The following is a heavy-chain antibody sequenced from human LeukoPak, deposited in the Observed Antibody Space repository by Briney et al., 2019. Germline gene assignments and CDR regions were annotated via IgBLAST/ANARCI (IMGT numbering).Heavy chain of an antibody. CDR1: GGTFSSYA. J-gene: IGHJ5*02. CDR2: IIPIFGTA. CDR3: ARGRWTGYCTSTSCYSGLDP. D-gene: IGHD2-2*02. Sequence: GASVKVSCKASGGTFSSYAISWVRQAPGQGLEWMGGIIPIFGTANYAQKFQGRVTITTDESTSTAYMELSSLRSEDTAVYYCARGRWTGYCTSTSCYSGLDPWGQGTLVTVSS. V-gene: IGHV1-69*05.